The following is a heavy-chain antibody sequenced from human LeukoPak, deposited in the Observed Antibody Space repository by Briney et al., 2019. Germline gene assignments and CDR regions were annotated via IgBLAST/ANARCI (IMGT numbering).Heavy chain of an antibody. Sequence: PGGSLRLSCAASGFTVSSNYMSWVRQAPGKGLEWVSVIYSGGSTYYADSVKGRFTISRDNSKNTLYLQMNSLRAEDTAVYYCARAMGKYGDYSLDYWGQGTLVTVSS. CDR3: ARAMGKYGDYSLDY. CDR1: GFTVSSNY. J-gene: IGHJ4*02. D-gene: IGHD4-17*01. V-gene: IGHV3-66*01. CDR2: IYSGGST.